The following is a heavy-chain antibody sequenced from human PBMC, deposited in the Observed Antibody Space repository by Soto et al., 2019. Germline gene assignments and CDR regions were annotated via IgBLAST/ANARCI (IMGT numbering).Heavy chain of an antibody. V-gene: IGHV3-30*03. CDR1: GFTFSTYE. D-gene: IGHD3-10*01. Sequence: GGSLRLSCAASGFTFSTYEMNWVRQAPGKGLEWVAVISYDGSNKYYADSVKGRFTISRDNSKNTLYLQMNSLRAEDTAVYYCTGSGFDYWGQGTLVTFSS. J-gene: IGHJ4*02. CDR2: ISYDGSNK. CDR3: TGSGFDY.